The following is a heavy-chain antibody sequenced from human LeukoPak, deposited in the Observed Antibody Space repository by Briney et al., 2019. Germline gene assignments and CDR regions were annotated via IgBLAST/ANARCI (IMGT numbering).Heavy chain of an antibody. D-gene: IGHD1-26*01. V-gene: IGHV3-23*01. CDR2: ISGSGCST. J-gene: IGHJ4*02. CDR3: AKDGASGSYYYFDY. Sequence: GGSLRLSCAASGFTFSSYAMSWVRQAPGKGLEWVSAISGSGCSTYYADSVKGRFTISRDNSKNTLYLQMNSLRAEDKAVYYCAKDGASGSYYYFDYWGQGTLVTVSS. CDR1: GFTFSSYA.